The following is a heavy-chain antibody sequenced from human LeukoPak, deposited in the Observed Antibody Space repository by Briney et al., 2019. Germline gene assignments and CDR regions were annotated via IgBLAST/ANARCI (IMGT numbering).Heavy chain of an antibody. J-gene: IGHJ4*01. Sequence: PGASLTLFCAASGLLFSNYAMRWVRQAPGGGLGWVSANGGRDRGTYYADSVHGRYTVSRDDPKNTQYLQMNTLSVEDTAVYYCAKWEDYDIVTCYYASDYWGHGTLVTVSS. D-gene: IGHD3-9*01. CDR3: AKWEDYDIVTCYYASDY. V-gene: IGHV3-23*01. CDR1: GLLFSNYA. CDR2: NGGRDRGT.